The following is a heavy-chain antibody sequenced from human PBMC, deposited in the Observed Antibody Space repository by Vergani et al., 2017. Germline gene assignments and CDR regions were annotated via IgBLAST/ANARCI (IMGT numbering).Heavy chain of an antibody. CDR1: GFTLSNYD. CDR3: AKHFRGWGIDY. CDR2: IIFDGSNQ. Sequence: QVHLVESGGGVVQRGGSLRLSCATSGFTLSNYDMQWIRQGPGKGLEFVAFIIFDGSNQYYADSVKGRFTLSRDFSKNTLYLQMNSLRTDDTATYYCAKHFRGWGIDYWGQGTQVIVSS. J-gene: IGHJ4*02. D-gene: IGHD3-16*01. V-gene: IGHV3-30*02.